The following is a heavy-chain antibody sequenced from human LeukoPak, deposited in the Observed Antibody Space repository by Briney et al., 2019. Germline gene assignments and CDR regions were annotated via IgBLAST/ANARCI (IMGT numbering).Heavy chain of an antibody. Sequence: SETLSLTCTVSGGSISSYYWRWIRQPPGKGLEWLGYIYYSGSTNYNPSLKSRVTISVDTSKNQFSLKLSSVTAADTAVYYCARDRSIAAAGDLFDYWGHGTLVTVSS. J-gene: IGHJ4*01. CDR3: ARDRSIAAAGDLFDY. CDR2: IYYSGST. CDR1: GGSISSYY. D-gene: IGHD6-13*01. V-gene: IGHV4-59*01.